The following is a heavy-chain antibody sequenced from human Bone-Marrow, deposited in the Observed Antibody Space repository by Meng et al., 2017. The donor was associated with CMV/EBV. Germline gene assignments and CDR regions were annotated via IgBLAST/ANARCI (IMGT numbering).Heavy chain of an antibody. D-gene: IGHD2-2*01. CDR2: INHRGTT. V-gene: IGHV4-34*01. CDR3: ARGRYCFGTSCQPRNYYFGMDV. CDR1: GGSFSGYY. Sequence: SETLSLTCSVYGGSFSGYYWSWIRQAPGKGLEWIGEINHRGTTYYNSSLKSRVTISGDTSKNQVSLRVTFVTAADTAVYYCARGRYCFGTSCQPRNYYFGMDVWGQGTTVTVSS. J-gene: IGHJ6*02.